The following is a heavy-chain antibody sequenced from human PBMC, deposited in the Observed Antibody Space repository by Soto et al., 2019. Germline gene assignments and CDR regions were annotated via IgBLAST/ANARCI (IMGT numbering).Heavy chain of an antibody. Sequence: GGSLRLSCTASGFTFISFAMIWCRHSPGKGREWVSCIDGRGGGIYYADSVKGRFTISRDNSRNTLYLQMNSLGAEDTAFYYCAKDFEHIVLMVYAPPDAFDIWGQGTMVTVSS. D-gene: IGHD2-8*01. CDR3: AKDFEHIVLMVYAPPDAFDI. J-gene: IGHJ3*02. V-gene: IGHV3-23*01. CDR2: IDGRGGGI. CDR1: GFTFISFA.